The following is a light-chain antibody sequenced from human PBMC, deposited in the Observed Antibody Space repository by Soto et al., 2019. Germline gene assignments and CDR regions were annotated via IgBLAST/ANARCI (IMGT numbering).Light chain of an antibody. CDR3: VQGTHWPRA. CDR1: QSLVHSDGNTY. J-gene: IGKJ1*01. V-gene: IGKV2-30*02. Sequence: DIVLTRSPLSLPVTLGQPAAISCRSSQSLVHSDGNTYLNWLQQRPGQSPRRLIYKVSNRDSGVPDRFSGSGSGTDFTLTISRVEAEDIGVYYCVQGTHWPRAFGQGTKVDIK. CDR2: KVS.